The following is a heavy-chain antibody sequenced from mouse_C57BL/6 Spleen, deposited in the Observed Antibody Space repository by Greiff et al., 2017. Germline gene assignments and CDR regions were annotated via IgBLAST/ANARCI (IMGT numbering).Heavy chain of an antibody. D-gene: IGHD2-10*01. CDR3: ARSYYGNPGAY. J-gene: IGHJ3*01. V-gene: IGHV1-82*01. Sequence: VQRVKSGPELVKPGASVKISCKASGYAFSSSWMNWVKQRPGKGLEWIGRIYPGDGDTNYNGKFKGKATLTADKSSSTAYMQLSSLTSEDSAVYFCARSYYGNPGAYWGQGTLVTVSA. CDR2: IYPGDGDT. CDR1: GYAFSSSW.